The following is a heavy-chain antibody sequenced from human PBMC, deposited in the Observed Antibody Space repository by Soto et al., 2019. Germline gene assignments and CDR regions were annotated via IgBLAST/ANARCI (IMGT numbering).Heavy chain of an antibody. CDR3: ARDWPSGVTRPGAFDI. CDR2: IYYSGST. V-gene: IGHV4-59*01. Sequence: PSETLSLTCTVSGGSISSYYWSWIRQPPGKGLEWIGYIYYSGSTNYNPSLRSRVTISVDTSKNQFSLKLSSVTAADTAVYYCARDWPSGVTRPGAFDIWGQGTMVTVSS. D-gene: IGHD1-26*01. CDR1: GGSISSYY. J-gene: IGHJ3*02.